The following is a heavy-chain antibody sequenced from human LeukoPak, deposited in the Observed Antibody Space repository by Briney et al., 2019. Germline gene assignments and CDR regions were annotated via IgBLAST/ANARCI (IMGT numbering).Heavy chain of an antibody. D-gene: IGHD1-26*01. CDR3: ARHPRSGSYYSAFDI. V-gene: IGHV4-31*03. Sequence: PSQTLSLTCTVSGGSISSGDYYWSWIRQHPGKGLEWIGYIYYSGSTCYNPSLKSRVTISVDTSKNQFSLKLSSVTAADTAVYYCARHPRSGSYYSAFDIWGQGTMVTVSS. J-gene: IGHJ3*02. CDR2: IYYSGST. CDR1: GGSISSGDYY.